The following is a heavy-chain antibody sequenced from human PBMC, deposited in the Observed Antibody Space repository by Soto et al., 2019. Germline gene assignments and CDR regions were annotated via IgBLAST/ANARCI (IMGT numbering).Heavy chain of an antibody. V-gene: IGHV1-69*06. CDR1: GGTFSSYA. CDR2: IIPIFGTA. Sequence: SVKVSCKASGGTFSSYAISWVRQAPGQGLEWMGVIIPIFGTANYAQKFQGRVTITADKSTSTAYMELSSLKSEDTAVYYCARDEMELFDYWGQGTLVTVSS. D-gene: IGHD1-7*01. J-gene: IGHJ4*02. CDR3: ARDEMELFDY.